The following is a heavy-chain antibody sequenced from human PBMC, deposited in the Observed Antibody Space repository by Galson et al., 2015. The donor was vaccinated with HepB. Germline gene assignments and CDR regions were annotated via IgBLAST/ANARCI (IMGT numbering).Heavy chain of an antibody. CDR3: ARRISLVRGIITRPDYYYGMDV. CDR2: TNQDGSSK. V-gene: IGHV3-7*03. CDR1: GFTFSSYW. D-gene: IGHD3-10*01. J-gene: IGHJ6*02. Sequence: SLRLSCAASGFTFSSYWMNWVRQAPGKGLEWVAHTNQDGSSKYYVDSVKGRFTISRDNAKDSVYLQLDSLRAEDTAVYYCARRISLVRGIITRPDYYYGMDVWG.